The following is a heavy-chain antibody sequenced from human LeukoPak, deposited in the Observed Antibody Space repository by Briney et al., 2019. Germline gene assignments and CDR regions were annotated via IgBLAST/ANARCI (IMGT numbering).Heavy chain of an antibody. CDR3: TTESYDR. CDR2: ILSKSEGGTA. V-gene: IGHV3-15*01. CDR1: GFTFSNAW. Sequence: PGTSLRLSCAASGFTFSNAWMSWVRQAPGKGLEWVGRILSKSEGGTADYSSPVKGRFTISRDDSKNTLYLQMDSLKTEDTAIYYCTTESYDRWGQGTLVTVSS. D-gene: IGHD3-22*01. J-gene: IGHJ4*02.